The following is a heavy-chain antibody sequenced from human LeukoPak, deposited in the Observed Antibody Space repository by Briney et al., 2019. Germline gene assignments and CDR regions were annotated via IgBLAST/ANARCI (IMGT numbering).Heavy chain of an antibody. CDR3: TREKRYFDWFQADY. CDR2: IRNKAYGVTA. V-gene: IGHV3-49*03. D-gene: IGHD3-9*01. CDR1: GFTCRVYA. Sequence: GGSLRLSCTASGFTCRVYAMSWFRQARGKGREGVGFIRNKAYGVTAEYAASVKGRFTISRDDSKTIAYLQMNSLKTEDTAVYYCTREKRYFDWFQADYWGQGTLVTVSS. J-gene: IGHJ4*02.